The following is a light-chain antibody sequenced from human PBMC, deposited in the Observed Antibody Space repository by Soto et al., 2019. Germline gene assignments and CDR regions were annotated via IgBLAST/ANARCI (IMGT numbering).Light chain of an antibody. CDR1: QSVSSSY. J-gene: IGKJ1*01. V-gene: IGKV3-20*01. CDR3: QQYDSSRT. CDR2: GAS. Sequence: EIVLTQSPGTLSLSPGERATLSCRASQSVSSSYLAWYQQKPGQAPRLLIYGASSRATGIPDRFSGSGSGTDFTLTISRLEPEDFAVYYFQQYDSSRTFGQGTKVEIK.